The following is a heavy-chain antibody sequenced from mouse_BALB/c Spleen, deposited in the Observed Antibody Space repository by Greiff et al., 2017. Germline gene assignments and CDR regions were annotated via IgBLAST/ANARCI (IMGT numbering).Heavy chain of an antibody. CDR1: GFSLTSYG. V-gene: IGHV2-4-1*01. Sequence: QVQLKQSGPGLVQPSQSLSITCTVSGFSLTSYGVHWVRQSPGKGLEWLGVIWSGGSTDYNAAFISSLSISKDNTKSQVFFKMNSLQADDTAIYYCASALLLRDAMDYWGQGTSVTVSS. J-gene: IGHJ4*01. CDR3: ASALLLRDAMDY. CDR2: IWSGGST. D-gene: IGHD1-1*01.